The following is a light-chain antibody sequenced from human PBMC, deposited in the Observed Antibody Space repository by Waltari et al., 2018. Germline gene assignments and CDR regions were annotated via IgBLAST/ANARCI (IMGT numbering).Light chain of an antibody. CDR1: TPNIGTNY. Sequence: QSVLTQPPSASETPGQRVAISCSGGTPNIGTNYVHWYQQVPGTAPKLLIYRNVQRPSGVPDRFSGSKSGTSASLAISGLRSEDEADYFCATWDARLNAVVFGGGTKLTVL. J-gene: IGLJ2*01. CDR2: RNV. V-gene: IGLV1-47*01. CDR3: ATWDARLNAVV.